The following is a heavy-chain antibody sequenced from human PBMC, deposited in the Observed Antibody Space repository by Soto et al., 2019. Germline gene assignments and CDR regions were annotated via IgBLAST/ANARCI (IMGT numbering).Heavy chain of an antibody. CDR1: GFTFTNFD. CDR3: GGESARPSCVRNNRPRGGWFDP. Sequence: QAQLVQSGAEVRKPGASIKVSCKASGFTFTNFDISWVRQAPGQGLEWMGWISPSNSNTRYTQKFQDRVSMTADTATNTAYMELTNLSSEDTAMVYWGGESARPSCVRNNRPRGGWFDPWGQGSLLLVSS. V-gene: IGHV1-18*04. CDR2: ISPSNSNT. D-gene: IGHD1-20*01. J-gene: IGHJ5*02.